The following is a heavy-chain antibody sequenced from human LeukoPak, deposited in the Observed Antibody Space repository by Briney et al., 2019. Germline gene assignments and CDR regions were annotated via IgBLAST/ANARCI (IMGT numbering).Heavy chain of an antibody. CDR2: IYYSVST. CDR3: AIAYCSCTSCYTDHYYMDL. V-gene: IGHV4-30-4*08. D-gene: IGHD2-2*02. CDR1: VGSISSGDYY. Sequence: SQTLSLTCTVSVGSISSGDYYWSWVRQPPGKGLEWNGYIYYSVSTYYNPSLNSRVTISVDTSKNQFSLKLSSVTAAYTAVYYCAIAYCSCTSCYTDHYYMDLWGKGTRVTVSS. J-gene: IGHJ6*03.